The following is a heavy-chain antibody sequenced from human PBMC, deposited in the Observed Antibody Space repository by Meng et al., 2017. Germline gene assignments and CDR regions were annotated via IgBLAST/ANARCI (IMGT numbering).Heavy chain of an antibody. V-gene: IGHV2-5*02. Sequence: TLVGPGPAVLHPPQYPPLPSTFSGFSLSPSGVGVGWIRQPPGKALEWLALIYWDDDKRYSPSLKSRLTITKDTSKNQVVLTMTNMDPVDTATYYCAHRRGDSREGWFDPWGQGTLVTVSS. CDR2: IYWDDDK. CDR3: AHRRGDSREGWFDP. J-gene: IGHJ5*02. D-gene: IGHD2-21*02. CDR1: GFSLSPSGVG.